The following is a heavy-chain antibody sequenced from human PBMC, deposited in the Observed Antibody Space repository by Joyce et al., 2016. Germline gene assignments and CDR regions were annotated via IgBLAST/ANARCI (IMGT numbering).Heavy chain of an antibody. CDR1: GFTFSDYG. V-gene: IGHV3-30*10. D-gene: IGHD2-21*02. J-gene: IGHJ3*02. Sequence: QVQLVESGGGVVQPGKSLTLSCVASGFTFSDYGLHWVRQAAGKGLEWMANISYDGDNEDYRDSVRGRFTISRDNSRFTLYLQMNRLTVEDTAVYYCARESCPGDCSDAFDIWGQGTVVTVSS. CDR2: ISYDGDNE. CDR3: ARESCPGDCSDAFDI.